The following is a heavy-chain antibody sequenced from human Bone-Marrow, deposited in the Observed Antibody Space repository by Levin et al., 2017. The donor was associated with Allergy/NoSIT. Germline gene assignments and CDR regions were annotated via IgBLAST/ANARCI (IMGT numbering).Heavy chain of an antibody. V-gene: IGHV3-33*01. J-gene: IGHJ4*02. CDR3: AREKRIPVAPGGFDS. CDR1: GFTFSNYG. CDR2: IWYDGSKK. Sequence: GGSLRLSCAASGFTFSNYGMHWVRQAPGKGLEWVAVIWYDGSKKEYADSAKGRFTISRDNSKNTLYLQMNSLRAEDTGVYYCAREKRIPVAPGGFDSWGQGTLVTVSS. D-gene: IGHD6-19*01.